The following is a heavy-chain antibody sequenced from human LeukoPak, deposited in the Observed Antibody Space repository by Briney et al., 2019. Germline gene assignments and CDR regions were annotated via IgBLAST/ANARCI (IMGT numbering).Heavy chain of an antibody. J-gene: IGHJ4*02. CDR3: AKNGAVTSFDS. CDR1: GASISSGNYY. CDR2: VYNRGTT. Sequence: KSSQTLSLTCTVSGASISSGNYYWSWIRQPAGKRLEWIGRVYNRGTTDYNPSLESRVTISVDTSNNQFSLKLRSVTAADTAVYYCAKNGAVTSFDSWGQGTLVTVSS. D-gene: IGHD4-17*01. V-gene: IGHV4-61*02.